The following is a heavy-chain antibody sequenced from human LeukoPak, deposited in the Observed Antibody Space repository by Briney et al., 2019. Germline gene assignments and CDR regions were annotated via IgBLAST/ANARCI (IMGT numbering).Heavy chain of an antibody. CDR1: GGSIDSGDDY. J-gene: IGHJ6*03. Sequence: PSETLSLTCTVSGGSIDSGDDYWSWIRQPAGKGLEFIGRIYRTGSTTSNPSLQDRLTISIDTPKNQSSLQLTSVTAADTATYYCARGFYAPPVGYYYMELWGRGTTVTVSS. D-gene: IGHD2/OR15-2a*01. CDR3: ARGFYAPPVGYYYMEL. CDR2: IYRTGST. V-gene: IGHV4-61*02.